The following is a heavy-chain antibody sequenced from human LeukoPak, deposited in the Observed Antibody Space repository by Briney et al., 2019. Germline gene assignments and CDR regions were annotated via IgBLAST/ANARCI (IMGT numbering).Heavy chain of an antibody. D-gene: IGHD1-26*01. V-gene: IGHV4-34*01. CDR2: INHSGST. CDR1: GGSFSGYY. CDR3: ARHPWGSYQTGYFDY. J-gene: IGHJ4*02. Sequence: SETLSLTCAVYGGSFSGYYWSWIRQPPGKGLEWIGEINHSGSTNYNPSLKSRVTISVDTSKNQFSLKLSSVTAADTAVYYCARHPWGSYQTGYFDYWGQGTLVTVSS.